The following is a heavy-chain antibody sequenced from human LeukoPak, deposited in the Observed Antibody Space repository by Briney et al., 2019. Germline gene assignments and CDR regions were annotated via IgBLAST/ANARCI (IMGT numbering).Heavy chain of an antibody. CDR3: ARAKIAAAGTGAFVV. V-gene: IGHV3-23*01. Sequence: GGSLILSCAAPGFTFSSHAMTSVRQGPGKGLEWVSAFSATDCSAQYAEYVEGRFTISRDNSKNKLFLQMNSLGAEDTAVYYCARAKIAAAGTGAFVVWGQGTLVTVSS. CDR2: FSATDCSA. J-gene: IGHJ3*01. D-gene: IGHD6-13*01. CDR1: GFTFSSHA.